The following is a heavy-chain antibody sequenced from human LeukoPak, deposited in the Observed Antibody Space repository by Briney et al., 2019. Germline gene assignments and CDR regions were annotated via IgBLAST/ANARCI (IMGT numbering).Heavy chain of an antibody. D-gene: IGHD3-22*01. CDR1: GFTFSSYS. CDR2: ISSSSSYI. V-gene: IGHV3-21*01. CDR3: ASSTYDSSGYYGLGAFDI. J-gene: IGHJ3*02. Sequence: KPGGSLRLSCAASGFTFSSYSMNWVRQAPGKGLEWVSSISSSSSYIYYADSEKGRFTISRDNAKNSLYLQMNSLRAEDTAVYYCASSTYDSSGYYGLGAFDIWGQGTMVTVSS.